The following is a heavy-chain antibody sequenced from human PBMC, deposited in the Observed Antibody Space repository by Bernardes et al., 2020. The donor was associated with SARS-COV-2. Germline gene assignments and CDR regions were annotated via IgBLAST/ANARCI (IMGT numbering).Heavy chain of an antibody. J-gene: IGHJ4*02. CDR1: GFSLSTSGVG. Sequence: SVPTLVKPTQTLTLTCTFSGFSLSTSGVGVGWIRQPPGKALEWLALIYWDEDERYSPSLQGRLTITKDTSRNQVVLTMTNVEPVDTATYYCAHRGIYDSSGYYALYYFDYWGQGLLVTVSS. CDR3: AHRGIYDSSGYYALYYFDY. V-gene: IGHV2-5*02. CDR2: IYWDEDE. D-gene: IGHD3-22*01.